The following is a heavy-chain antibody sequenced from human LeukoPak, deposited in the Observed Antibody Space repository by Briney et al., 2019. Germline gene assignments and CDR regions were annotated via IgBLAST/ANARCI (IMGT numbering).Heavy chain of an antibody. CDR2: IIPILGIA. Sequence: ASVKVSCKASGGTFSSYAISWVRQAPGQGLEWMGRIIPILGIANYAQKFQGRVTITADKSTSTAYMELSSLRSEDTAVYYCARAPPLYSSGWWGQGTLVTVSS. CDR1: GGTFSSYA. D-gene: IGHD6-19*01. J-gene: IGHJ4*02. CDR3: ARAPPLYSSGW. V-gene: IGHV1-69*04.